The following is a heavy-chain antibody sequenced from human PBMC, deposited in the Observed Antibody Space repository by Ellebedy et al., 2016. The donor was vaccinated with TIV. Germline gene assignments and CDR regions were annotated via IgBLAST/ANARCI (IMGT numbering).Heavy chain of an antibody. D-gene: IGHD1-1*01. V-gene: IGHV3-21*01. CDR3: AREKSGHKWNDGFYS. CDR2: IRSSGNYR. CDR1: GFTFSDYS. J-gene: IGHJ4*02. Sequence: GESLKISCAASGFTFSDYSMNWVRQAPGKGLEWVSSIRSSGNYRSHGDSVKGRFTISRDNAKNSLYLQMNSLRAEDTAVYYCAREKSGHKWNDGFYSWGQGTLVTVSS.